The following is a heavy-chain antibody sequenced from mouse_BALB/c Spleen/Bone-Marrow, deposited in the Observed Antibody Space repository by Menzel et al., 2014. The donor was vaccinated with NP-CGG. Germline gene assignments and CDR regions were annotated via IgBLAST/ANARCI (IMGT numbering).Heavy chain of an antibody. CDR1: GYTFTSYY. J-gene: IGHJ4*01. CDR3: TRSRRDYAMDY. D-gene: IGHD1-1*01. Sequence: QVQLKESGAELVKPGASVKLSCKASGYTFTSYYMYWVKQRPGQGLAWIGEINPSNGGTNFNEKFKSKATLTVDKSSRTAYMQLSSLTSEDSAVYYCTRSRRDYAMDYWGQGTSVTVSS. V-gene: IGHV1S81*02. CDR2: INPSNGGT.